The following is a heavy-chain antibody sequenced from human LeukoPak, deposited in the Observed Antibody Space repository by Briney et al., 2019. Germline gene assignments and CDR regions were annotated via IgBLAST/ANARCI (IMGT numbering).Heavy chain of an antibody. J-gene: IGHJ5*02. CDR3: AREKDVDYYGSGSYYNWFDP. CDR2: IYYSGNT. CDR1: GGSISSGDYY. Sequence: PSETLSLTCTVSGGSISSGDYYWSWIRQPPGKGLGWIGYIYYSGNTYYNPFLKSRVTISVDTSKNQFSLKLSSVTAADTAVYYCAREKDVDYYGSGSYYNWFDPWGQGTLVTVSS. D-gene: IGHD3-10*01. V-gene: IGHV4-30-4*08.